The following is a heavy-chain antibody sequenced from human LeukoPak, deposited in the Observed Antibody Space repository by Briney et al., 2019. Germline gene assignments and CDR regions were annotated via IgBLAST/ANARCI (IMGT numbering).Heavy chain of an antibody. CDR3: GKDFSGWIRDFDH. Sequence: PGGSLRLSCAASGFTFSSYSMSWVRQAPGKGLEWVSFISSSSSYIYYADSVKGRFTISRDNAKNSVYLQMNSLRAEDTAVYYCGKDFSGWIRDFDHWGQGTLVTVSS. D-gene: IGHD6-19*01. CDR1: GFTFSSYS. V-gene: IGHV3-21*04. J-gene: IGHJ4*02. CDR2: ISSSSSYI.